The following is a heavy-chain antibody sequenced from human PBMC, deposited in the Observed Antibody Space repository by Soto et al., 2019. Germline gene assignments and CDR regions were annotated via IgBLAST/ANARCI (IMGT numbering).Heavy chain of an antibody. CDR2: ITPILGET. Sequence: QVHLVQSGTEVRKPGSSVTVSCKVSGGTFSTYTISWVRQAPGQGLQWMGAITPILGETTYAQHFPGRVFITADISATTAYMELSDLTSEDTAMYYCGRVPRYSFPTSDSLDQWGQGTRVTVSS. V-gene: IGHV1-69*06. D-gene: IGHD5-18*01. J-gene: IGHJ4*02. CDR3: GRVPRYSFPTSDSLDQ. CDR1: GGTFSTYT.